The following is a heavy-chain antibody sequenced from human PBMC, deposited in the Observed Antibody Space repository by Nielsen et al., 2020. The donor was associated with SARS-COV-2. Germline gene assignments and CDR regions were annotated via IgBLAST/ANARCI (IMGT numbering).Heavy chain of an antibody. J-gene: IGHJ3*02. CDR2: ISWNSGSI. CDR3: AKEGAVAGTYDAFDI. V-gene: IGHV3-9*01. D-gene: IGHD6-19*01. CDR1: GFTFDDYA. Sequence: GGSLRLSCAASGFTFDDYAMHWVRQAPGKGLEWVSGISWNSGSIGYADSVKGRFTISRDNAKNSLYLQMNSLRAEDTALYYCAKEGAVAGTYDAFDIWGQGTMVTVSS.